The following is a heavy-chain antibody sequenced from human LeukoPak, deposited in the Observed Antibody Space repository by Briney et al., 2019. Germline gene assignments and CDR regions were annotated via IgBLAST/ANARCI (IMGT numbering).Heavy chain of an antibody. J-gene: IGHJ6*03. D-gene: IGHD6-13*01. CDR3: ARVPGSSWYWGNYYYYYYMDV. CDR2: ISPSGDIR. Sequence: GGSLRLSCAASGFTFSNHGMNWVRQAPGKGLEWVSGISPSGDIRYYADSVKGRFTISRDNSKNSLYLQMNSLRAEDTAVYYCARVPGSSWYWGNYYYYYYMDVWGKGTTVTVSS. CDR1: GFTFSNHG. V-gene: IGHV3-23*01.